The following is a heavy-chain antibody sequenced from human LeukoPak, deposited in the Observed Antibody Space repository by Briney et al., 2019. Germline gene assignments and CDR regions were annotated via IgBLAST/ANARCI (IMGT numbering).Heavy chain of an antibody. J-gene: IGHJ5*02. V-gene: IGHV4-4*02. CDR2: IYHSGST. D-gene: IGHD1-26*01. CDR3: AKASVGARFFDP. CDR1: GGSISSSNW. Sequence: SETLSLTCAVSGGSISSSNWWSWVRQPPGKGLEWIGEIYHSGSTNYNPSLKSRVTISVDKSKNQFSLKLSSVTAADTAVYYCAKASVGARFFDPWGQGTLVTVSS.